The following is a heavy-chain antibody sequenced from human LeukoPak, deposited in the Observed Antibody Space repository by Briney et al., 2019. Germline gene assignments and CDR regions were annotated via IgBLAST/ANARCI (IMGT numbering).Heavy chain of an antibody. CDR3: ASKVVGTTYFDY. Sequence: GSSVKVSCKASGGTFSSYAISWVRQTPGEGLERVGGIIPIFDTANYAQKFQGRVTIATDESTSTAYMELSSLRSEDTAVYYCASKVVGTTYFDYWGQGTLVTVSS. CDR1: GGTFSSYA. CDR2: IIPIFDTA. D-gene: IGHD1-26*01. V-gene: IGHV1-69*05. J-gene: IGHJ4*02.